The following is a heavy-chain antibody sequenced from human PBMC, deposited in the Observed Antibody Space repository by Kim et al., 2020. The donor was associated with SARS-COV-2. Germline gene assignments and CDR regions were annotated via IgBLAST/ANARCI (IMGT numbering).Heavy chain of an antibody. J-gene: IGHJ3*02. CDR3: ARGPYYYDSSGPKAFDI. D-gene: IGHD3-22*01. CDR2: IYPGDSDT. Sequence: GESLKISCKGSGYSFTSYWIGWVRQMSGKGLEWMGIIYPGDSDTRYSPSFQGQVTISADKSISTAYLQWSSLKASDTAMYYCARGPYYYDSSGPKAFDIWGQGTMVTVSS. V-gene: IGHV5-51*01. CDR1: GYSFTSYW.